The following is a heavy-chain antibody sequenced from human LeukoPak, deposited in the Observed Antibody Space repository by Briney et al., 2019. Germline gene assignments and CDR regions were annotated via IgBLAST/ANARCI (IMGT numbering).Heavy chain of an antibody. CDR2: ISGSGSNT. J-gene: IGHJ5*02. CDR3: AQDLFYYDTSGPGWFDP. V-gene: IGHV3-23*01. CDR1: GFTFSNYA. D-gene: IGHD3-22*01. Sequence: PGGSLRPSCAGSGFTFSNYAMSWVRQAPGKGLEWVSAISGSGSNTYYADSVKGRFTISRDNSKNTLYLQMNSLRAEDTAVYYCAQDLFYYDTSGPGWFDPWGRGTLVTVSS.